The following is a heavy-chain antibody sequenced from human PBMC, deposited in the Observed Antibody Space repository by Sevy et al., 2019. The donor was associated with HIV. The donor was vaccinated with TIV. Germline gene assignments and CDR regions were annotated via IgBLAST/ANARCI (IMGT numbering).Heavy chain of an antibody. Sequence: GGSLRLSCAASGFTFSSYAMHWVRQAPGKGLEWVAVISYDGSNKYYADSVKGRFTISRDNSKNTLYLQINSLRAEDTAVYYCARVGGYSYGSYFQHWGQGTLVTVSS. V-gene: IGHV3-30*04. D-gene: IGHD5-18*01. CDR2: ISYDGSNK. CDR1: GFTFSSYA. J-gene: IGHJ1*01. CDR3: ARVGGYSYGSYFQH.